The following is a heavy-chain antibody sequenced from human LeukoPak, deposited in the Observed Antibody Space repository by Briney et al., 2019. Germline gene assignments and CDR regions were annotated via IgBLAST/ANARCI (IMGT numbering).Heavy chain of an antibody. Sequence: HSGGSLRLSCAASGFSFSSYDMHWVRQATGKGLEWVSGIGTAGDTYYPGAVKDRFTISRENAKNSLFLQMNSLRVGETAVYYCTRDRRGGYDYWGEGTLVTVSS. J-gene: IGHJ4*02. CDR2: IGTAGDT. D-gene: IGHD1-26*01. CDR3: TRDRRGGYDY. V-gene: IGHV3-13*04. CDR1: GFSFSSYD.